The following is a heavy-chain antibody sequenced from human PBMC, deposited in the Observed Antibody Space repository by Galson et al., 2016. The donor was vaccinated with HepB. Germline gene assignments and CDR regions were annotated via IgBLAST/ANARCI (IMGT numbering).Heavy chain of an antibody. CDR3: AKGEWPAMSSIKGHWYFGL. CDR2: SSGRGGRT. CDR1: GFTFSSYD. D-gene: IGHD5/OR15-5a*01. V-gene: IGHV3-23*01. Sequence: SLRLSCAASGFTFSSYDMTWVRQAPGRGLEWVSTSSGRGGRTHYTDSVKGRFTLSRDNSKNTLFLQMGSLRAEDTAVYYCAKGEWPAMSSIKGHWYFGLWGRGTLVTVSS. J-gene: IGHJ2*01.